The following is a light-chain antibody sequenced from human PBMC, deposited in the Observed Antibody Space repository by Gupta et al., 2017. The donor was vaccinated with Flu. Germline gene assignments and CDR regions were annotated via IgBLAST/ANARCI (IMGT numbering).Light chain of an antibody. CDR2: AAS. CDR3: QQRNSYRIT. CDR1: QGISSY. J-gene: IGKJ3*01. Sequence: DIQLTQSPSFLSASVGDRVTITCRASQGISSYLAWYQQKPGKAPKLLIYAASTLQSGVPSRFSGSGSGTEFTLTISSLQPEDFATYYCQQRNSYRITFGPGTKVDIK. V-gene: IGKV1-9*01.